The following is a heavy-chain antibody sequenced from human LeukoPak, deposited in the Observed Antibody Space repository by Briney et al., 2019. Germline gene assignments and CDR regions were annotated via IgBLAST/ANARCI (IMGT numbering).Heavy chain of an antibody. D-gene: IGHD2-15*01. J-gene: IGHJ4*02. CDR2: INQDGSET. Sequence: GGSLRLSCAASGFTFSSCWMKWIRQAPGKGLEWVAKINQDGSETYYVDSVKGRFTISRDNAKNSLYLQITRLRHENTAVYYCTRERPGPNYCSGGYCYSLHWGQGALVTVSS. CDR1: GFTFSSCW. V-gene: IGHV3-7*01. CDR3: TRERPGPNYCSGGYCYSLH.